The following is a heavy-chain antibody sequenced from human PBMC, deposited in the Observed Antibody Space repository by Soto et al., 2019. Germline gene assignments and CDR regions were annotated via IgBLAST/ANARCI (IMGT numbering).Heavy chain of an antibody. Sequence: EVQLVESGGGLVKPGGSLRLSCAASGFTFSSYSMNWVRQAPGKGLEWVSPISSSSSYIYYADSVKGRFTISRDNAKNSLYLQMSSLRAEETAVYYCARDGAQTDYWGQGTLVTVSS. V-gene: IGHV3-21*01. D-gene: IGHD3-16*01. CDR1: GFTFSSYS. CDR3: ARDGAQTDY. J-gene: IGHJ4*02. CDR2: ISSSSSYI.